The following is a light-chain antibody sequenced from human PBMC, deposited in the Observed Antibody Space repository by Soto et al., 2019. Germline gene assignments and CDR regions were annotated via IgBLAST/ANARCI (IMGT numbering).Light chain of an antibody. J-gene: IGKJ4*01. V-gene: IGKV3-15*01. CDR3: QHYNNWLGT. CDR1: QSVISS. Sequence: EIVLTQSPALLSVSPGERVTLSCRASQSVISSIAWYQQKLGQAPRLLIYGASTRATGIPARFSGSGSGTEFFLTISSLQSEDFAIYYCQHYNNWLGTFGGGTKVEIK. CDR2: GAS.